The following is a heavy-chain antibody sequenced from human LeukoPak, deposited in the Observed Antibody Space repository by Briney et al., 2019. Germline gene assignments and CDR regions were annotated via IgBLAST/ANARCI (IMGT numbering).Heavy chain of an antibody. D-gene: IGHD3/OR15-3a*01. CDR1: GFTFSDYY. CDR2: ISDSSGYK. CDR3: ARQGLYDSSDFWTFQH. Sequence: GGSLRLSCAASGFTFSDYYMSWIRQTPGKGLEWVSYISDSSGYKNYADSLKGRFTISRDNAKNSVYLQMNSLSAEDTAVYYCARQGLYDSSDFWTFQHWGQGTLVTASS. V-gene: IGHV3-11*06. J-gene: IGHJ1*01.